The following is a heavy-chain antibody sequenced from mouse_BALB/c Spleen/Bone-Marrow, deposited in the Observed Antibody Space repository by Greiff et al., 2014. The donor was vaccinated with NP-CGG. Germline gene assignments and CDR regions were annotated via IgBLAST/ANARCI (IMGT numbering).Heavy chain of an antibody. J-gene: IGHJ2*01. Sequence: QVQLQQSGAELARPGASVKMSCKASGYTFTTYTMHWVKQWPGQGLEWIGYINPSSGYNNYNQKFKDTATLTANKSSSSDFLQLSSLTSEISAVYYCARWELGGFDYWGQGTTLTVSS. D-gene: IGHD4-1*01. CDR3: ARWELGGFDY. CDR2: INPSSGYN. V-gene: IGHV1-4*01. CDR1: GYTFTTYT.